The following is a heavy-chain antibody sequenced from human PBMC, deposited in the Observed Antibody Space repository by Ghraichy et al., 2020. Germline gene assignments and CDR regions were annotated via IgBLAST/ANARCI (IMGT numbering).Heavy chain of an antibody. V-gene: IGHV4-39*01. Sequence: TLSLTCTVSGGSISSSSYYWGWIRQPPGKGLEWIGSIYYSGSTYYNPSLKSRVTISVDTSKNQFSLKLSSVTAADTAVYYCARLSRIGDGPPKDWYFDLWGRGTLVTVSS. J-gene: IGHJ2*01. CDR1: GGSISSSSYY. CDR2: IYYSGST. D-gene: IGHD3-16*01. CDR3: ARLSRIGDGPPKDWYFDL.